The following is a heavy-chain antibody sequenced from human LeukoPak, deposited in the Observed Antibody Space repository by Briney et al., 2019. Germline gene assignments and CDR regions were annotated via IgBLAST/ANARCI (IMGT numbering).Heavy chain of an antibody. CDR1: GFSVSSNY. CDR2: MYIDGST. V-gene: IGHV3-53*01. D-gene: IGHD1-26*01. J-gene: IGHJ4*02. Sequence: GGSLRLSCAASGFSVSSNYMSWVRQAPGKGLEWVSVMYIDGSTYYADSVKGRFTISRDISKNTLYLQMSSLRGEDTAVYYCARVRGGLAATSFDYWGQGTLVTVSS. CDR3: ARVRGGLAATSFDY.